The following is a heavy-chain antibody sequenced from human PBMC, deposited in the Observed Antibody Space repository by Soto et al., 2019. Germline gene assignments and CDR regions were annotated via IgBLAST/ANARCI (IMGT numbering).Heavy chain of an antibody. Sequence: GESLKISCKGSGDRFDRYWIGWVRQMPGKGLEWMGIINPSDSRTKYSPSFQGQVTISADKSINTAYLQWSSLKASDSAMYYCAAHSEGSRGKSTSSEIDNLGQETLVTISS. V-gene: IGHV5-51*01. D-gene: IGHD1-26*01. CDR2: INPSDSRT. J-gene: IGHJ4*02. CDR3: AAHSEGSRGKSTSSEIDN. CDR1: GDRFDRYW.